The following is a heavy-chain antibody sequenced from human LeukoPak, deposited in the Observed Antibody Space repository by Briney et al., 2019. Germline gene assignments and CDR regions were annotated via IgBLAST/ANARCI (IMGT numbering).Heavy chain of an antibody. CDR2: ISYDGSNK. V-gene: IGHV3-30*04. Sequence: GRSLRLSCAASGFTFSSYAMRWVRQAPGKGLEWVAVISYDGSNKYYADSVKGRFTISRDNSKNTLYLQMNSLRAEDTAVYYCARGGGLRAYSFDYWGQGTLVTVSS. J-gene: IGHJ4*02. D-gene: IGHD5-24*01. CDR3: ARGGGLRAYSFDY. CDR1: GFTFSSYA.